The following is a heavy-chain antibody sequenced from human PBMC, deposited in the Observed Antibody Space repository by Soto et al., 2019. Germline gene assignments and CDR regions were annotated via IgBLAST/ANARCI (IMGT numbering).Heavy chain of an antibody. CDR1: GGSISSGDYY. V-gene: IGHV4-30-4*01. CDR3: ARDEMVRGVINPYYYYYGMDV. D-gene: IGHD3-10*01. CDR2: IYYSGST. Sequence: SETLSLTCPVSGGSISSGDYYWSWIRQPPGKGLEWIGYIYYSGSTYYNPSLKSRVTISVDTSKNQFSLKLSSVTAADTAVYYCARDEMVRGVINPYYYYYGMDVWGQGTTVTVSS. J-gene: IGHJ6*02.